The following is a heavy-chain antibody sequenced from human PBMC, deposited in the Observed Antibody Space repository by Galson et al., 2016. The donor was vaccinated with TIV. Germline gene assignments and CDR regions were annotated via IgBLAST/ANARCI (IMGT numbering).Heavy chain of an antibody. V-gene: IGHV3-23*01. Sequence: SLRLSCAAPRFIFSNYAMNWVRQAPGKGLEWVSGISGSGDNTYYAGSVKGRFTISRDNSKNTVYLQMNSLRAEDTAVYYCAKEETGDAYDIWDQGTMVTVSS. CDR3: AKEETGDAYDI. D-gene: IGHD7-27*01. J-gene: IGHJ3*02. CDR2: ISGSGDNT. CDR1: RFIFSNYA.